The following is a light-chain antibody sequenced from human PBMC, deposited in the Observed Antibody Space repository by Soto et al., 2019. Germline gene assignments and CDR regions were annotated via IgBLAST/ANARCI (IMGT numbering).Light chain of an antibody. Sequence: QSALTQPPSASGSPGQSVTISCTGTSSDVGGYNYVSWYQQHPGKAPKLMIYEVSKRPSGVPDRFSGSKSGNTASLTVSGVQAEDEADYYCSSYAGRARVFGGGTKLTVL. CDR1: SSDVGGYNY. CDR2: EVS. V-gene: IGLV2-8*01. J-gene: IGLJ3*02. CDR3: SSYAGRARV.